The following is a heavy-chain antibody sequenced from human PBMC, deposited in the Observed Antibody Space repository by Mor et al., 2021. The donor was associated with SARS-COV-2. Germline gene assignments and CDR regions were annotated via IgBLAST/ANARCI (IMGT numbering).Heavy chain of an antibody. CDR2: INPSGGTT. CDR3: AREGECTTASGAFDI. V-gene: IGHV1-46*01. J-gene: IGHJ3*02. D-gene: IGHD2-2*01. Sequence: EWMGIINPSGGTTRHAQKFQGRVTMTKDTSTSTVYMELSSLRSEDTAMYYCAREGECTTASGAFDIWGQGT.